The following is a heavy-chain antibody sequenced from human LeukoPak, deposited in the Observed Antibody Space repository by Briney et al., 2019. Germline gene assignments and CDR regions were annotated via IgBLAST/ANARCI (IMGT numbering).Heavy chain of an antibody. Sequence: GEPLKISCKASGYRFTSYWIGWVRQMPGKGLEWMGIIYPGDSDTRYRPSFQGQVTISTDKSISTAYLRGSSLKASDTAMYDCASHETYYYDSSAYYLGAFDIWGQGTMVSVSS. CDR1: GYRFTSYW. V-gene: IGHV5-51*01. CDR2: IYPGDSDT. D-gene: IGHD3-22*01. J-gene: IGHJ3*02. CDR3: ASHETYYYDSSAYYLGAFDI.